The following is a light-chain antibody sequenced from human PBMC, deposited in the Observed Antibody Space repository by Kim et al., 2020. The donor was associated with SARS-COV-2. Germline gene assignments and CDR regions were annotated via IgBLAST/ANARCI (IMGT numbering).Light chain of an antibody. V-gene: IGLV3-19*01. J-gene: IGLJ2*01. CDR1: SLRSYY. CDR3: NSRDSNDKVV. Sequence: SSELTQDPAESVALGQTVRITCQGDSLRSYYATWYQQKPRQAPILVVYGKNNRPSGIPDRFSGSSSGNTASLTITGAQAEDEADYYCNSRDSNDKVVFGGGTQLTVL. CDR2: GKN.